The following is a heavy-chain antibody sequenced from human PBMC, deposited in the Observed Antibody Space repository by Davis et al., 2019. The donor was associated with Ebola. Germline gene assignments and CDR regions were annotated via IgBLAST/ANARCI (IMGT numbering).Heavy chain of an antibody. D-gene: IGHD6-6*01. CDR3: VTNSTSSGFDN. CDR1: NGSIFSGSYY. V-gene: IGHV4-61*09. Sequence: PSETLSLTCTVSNGSIFSGSYYWTWVRQPAGKGLEWVGQAYVSGGTNYNPSLKSRVTKSVDTSKNQFSLNLRSVTAADTALYYCVTNSTSSGFDNWGQGILVTVSS. J-gene: IGHJ4*02. CDR2: AYVSGGT.